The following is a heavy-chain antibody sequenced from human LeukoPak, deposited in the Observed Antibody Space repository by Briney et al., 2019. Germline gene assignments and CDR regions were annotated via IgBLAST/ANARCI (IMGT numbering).Heavy chain of an antibody. V-gene: IGHV4-34*01. Sequence: SETLSLTCAVYGGSFSGYYWSWIRQPPGKGLEWIGEINHSGSTNYNPSLKSRVTISVDTSKNQFSLKLSSVTAADTAVSYCARRVLRYCSGGSCYRLPYFDYWGQGTLVTVSS. CDR1: GGSFSGYY. CDR3: ARRVLRYCSGGSCYRLPYFDY. CDR2: INHSGST. D-gene: IGHD2-15*01. J-gene: IGHJ4*02.